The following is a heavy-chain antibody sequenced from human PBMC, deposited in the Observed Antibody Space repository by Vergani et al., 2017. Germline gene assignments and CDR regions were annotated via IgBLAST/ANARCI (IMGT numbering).Heavy chain of an antibody. CDR2: INHSGST. J-gene: IGHJ6*02. CDR1: GGSFSGYY. Sequence: QVQLQQWGAGLLKPSETLSLTCAVSGGSFSGYYWRWLRQPPGKGREWIGDINHSGSTNYNHSLKSHVTISVDTSNNQFSIKLSSVTAADTAVYYCARESEGGMDVWGQGTTVTVSS. V-gene: IGHV4-34*01. CDR3: ARESEGGMDV.